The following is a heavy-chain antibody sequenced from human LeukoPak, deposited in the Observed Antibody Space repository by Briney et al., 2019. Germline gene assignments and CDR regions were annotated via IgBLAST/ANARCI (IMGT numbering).Heavy chain of an antibody. D-gene: IGHD6-19*01. CDR3: ARDESSGWYNWFDP. CDR2: ISGSGGST. CDR1: GFTFSSYA. V-gene: IGHV3-23*01. Sequence: PGGSLRLSCAASGFTFSSYAMSWVRQAPGKGLEWVSAISGSGGSTYYADSVKGRFTISRDNSKNTLYLQMNSLRAEDTAVYYCARDESSGWYNWFDPWGQGTLVTVSS. J-gene: IGHJ5*02.